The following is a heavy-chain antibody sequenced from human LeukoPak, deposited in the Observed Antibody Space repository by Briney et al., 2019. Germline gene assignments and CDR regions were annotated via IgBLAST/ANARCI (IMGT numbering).Heavy chain of an antibody. CDR3: ARDEYQLGSYYYGMDV. J-gene: IGHJ6*04. Sequence: GGSLRLSCAASGFTFSSYSMNWVRQAPGKGLEWLSYISVSSRNVIDYADSVKGRFSISRDNAQNSLYLHMNGLRAEDTAAYYCARDEYQLGSYYYGMDVWGKGTTVTVSS. V-gene: IGHV3-48*04. D-gene: IGHD2-2*01. CDR2: ISVSSRNVI. CDR1: GFTFSSYS.